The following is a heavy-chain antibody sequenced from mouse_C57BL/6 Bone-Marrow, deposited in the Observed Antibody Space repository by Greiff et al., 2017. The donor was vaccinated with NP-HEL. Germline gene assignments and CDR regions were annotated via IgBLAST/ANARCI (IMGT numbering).Heavy chain of an antibody. J-gene: IGHJ2*01. Sequence: EVKLMESGPGLVKPSQSLSLTCSVTGYSITSGYYWNWIRQFPGNKLEWMGYISYDGSNNYNPSLKNRISITRDTSKNQFFLKLNSVTTEDTATYYCANWDDYFDYWGQGTTLTVSS. CDR3: ANWDDYFDY. V-gene: IGHV3-6*01. CDR2: ISYDGSN. D-gene: IGHD4-1*02. CDR1: GYSITSGYY.